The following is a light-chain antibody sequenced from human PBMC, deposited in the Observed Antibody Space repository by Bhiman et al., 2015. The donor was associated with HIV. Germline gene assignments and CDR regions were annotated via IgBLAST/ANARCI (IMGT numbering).Light chain of an antibody. CDR3: VSWDTSLTAEV. CDR2: RNN. V-gene: IGLV1-47*01. CDR1: SSNIGSHY. J-gene: IGLJ1*01. Sequence: QLVLTQPPSASGTPGQRVTISCSGSSSNIGSHYVYWYQQLPGTTPKLLIHRNNQRPSGVPDRFSGSKSGTSASLAISGLRSEDEADYYCVSWDTSLTAEVFGPGTKVTVL.